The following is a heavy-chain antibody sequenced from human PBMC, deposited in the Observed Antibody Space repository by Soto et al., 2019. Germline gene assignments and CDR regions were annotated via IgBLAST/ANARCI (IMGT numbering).Heavy chain of an antibody. CDR2: IYYSGST. CDR1: GGSVSSGSYY. CDR3: ARYRGTLFDY. D-gene: IGHD1-26*01. Sequence: ETLSLTCTVSGGSVSSGSYYWSWIRQPPGKGLEWIGYIYYSGSTNYNPSLKSRVTISVDTSKNQFSLKLSSVTAADTAVYYCARYRGTLFDYWGQGTLVTVSS. J-gene: IGHJ4*02. V-gene: IGHV4-61*01.